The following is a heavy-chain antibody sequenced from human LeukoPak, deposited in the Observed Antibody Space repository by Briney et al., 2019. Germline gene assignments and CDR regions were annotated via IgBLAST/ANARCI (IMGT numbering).Heavy chain of an antibody. CDR1: GFTFSNYG. CDR2: ISISSTTI. J-gene: IGHJ4*02. D-gene: IGHD3-10*01. CDR3: ARGYGSGASGPYYFDY. V-gene: IGHV3-48*01. Sequence: GGSLRLSCAASGFTFSNYGMHWVRQAPGKGLEWVSYISISSTTIYYADSVKGRFTISRDNVKNSLYLQMNSLRAEDTAVYYCARGYGSGASGPYYFDYWGQGTLVSVPS.